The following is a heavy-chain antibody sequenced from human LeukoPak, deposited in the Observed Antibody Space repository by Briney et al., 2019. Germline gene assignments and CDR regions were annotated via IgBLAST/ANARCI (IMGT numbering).Heavy chain of an antibody. CDR1: SGSISTSNYY. CDR2: IFYSGST. CDR3: ARDPMGLAVRGDAFDI. D-gene: IGHD3-10*01. Sequence: SETLSLTCTVSSGSISTSNYYWGWVRQPPGKALEWIGNIFYSGSTYYSPSLKSRVTISLDTSRNQFSLKLNSVTAADTAVYYCARDPMGLAVRGDAFDIWGQGTMVTVSS. J-gene: IGHJ3*02. V-gene: IGHV4-39*07.